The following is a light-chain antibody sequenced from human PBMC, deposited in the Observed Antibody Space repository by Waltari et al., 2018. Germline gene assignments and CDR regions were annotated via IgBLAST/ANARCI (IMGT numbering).Light chain of an antibody. CDR3: CSYAGSSTLV. CDR1: SSDFGGYNY. CDR2: DVS. Sequence: QSDLTQPAPVSGSPGQSIPISCTGTSSDFGGYNYVPWYQQHPGKPPKVIIYDVSKRPPGVSNRFSGSKSGNTASLTISGLQAEDEAYYYCCSYAGSSTLVFGGGTKLTVL. V-gene: IGLV2-23*02. J-gene: IGLJ2*01.